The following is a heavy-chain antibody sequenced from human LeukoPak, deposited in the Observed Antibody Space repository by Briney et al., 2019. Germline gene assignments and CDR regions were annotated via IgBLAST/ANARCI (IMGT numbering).Heavy chain of an antibody. CDR2: LYHPDST. CDR1: GYPINNAYY. J-gene: IGHJ6*03. CDR3: TRQYDSYFYYYLAL. Sequence: SETLSLTCGVSGYPINNAYYWVWIRQPPGKGLEWIGSLYHPDSTYYNPSLKSRVTMSVDTSRNQFSLRLSFVTAADTAVYYCTRQYDSYFYYYLALWGTGTTVTVSS. D-gene: IGHD2-2*01. V-gene: IGHV4-38-2*01.